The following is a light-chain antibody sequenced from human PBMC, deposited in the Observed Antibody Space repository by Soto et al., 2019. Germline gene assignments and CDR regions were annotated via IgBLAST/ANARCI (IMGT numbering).Light chain of an antibody. CDR3: QQYNSYSRT. CDR2: DSS. J-gene: IGKJ1*01. V-gene: IGKV1-5*01. Sequence: DIQMTQSPSTLSASVGDRVTITCRASQSISSWLAWYQQKPGKAPKLLIYDSSSLESGVPSRFSGRGSGTEFTLTLSSREADDFATYYCQQYNSYSRTFGQGTKVEIK. CDR1: QSISSW.